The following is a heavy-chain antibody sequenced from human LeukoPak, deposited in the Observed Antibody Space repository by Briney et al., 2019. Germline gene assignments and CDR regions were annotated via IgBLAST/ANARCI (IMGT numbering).Heavy chain of an antibody. CDR3: ARPRPYYDFWSGYYYYYYMDV. J-gene: IGHJ6*03. D-gene: IGHD3-3*01. Sequence: ASVKVSCKASGYTFTGYYMHWVRQAPGQGLEWMGWINPNSGGTNYAQKFQGRVTMTRDTSISTAYMELSRLRSDDTAVYYCARPRPYYDFWSGYYYYYYMDVWGKGTTVTVSS. V-gene: IGHV1-2*02. CDR1: GYTFTGYY. CDR2: INPNSGGT.